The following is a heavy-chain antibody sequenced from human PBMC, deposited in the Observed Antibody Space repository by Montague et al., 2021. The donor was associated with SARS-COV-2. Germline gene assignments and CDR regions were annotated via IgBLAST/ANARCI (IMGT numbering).Heavy chain of an antibody. CDR2: ISSSGSTI. J-gene: IGHJ6*02. V-gene: IGHV3-48*03. CDR1: GFTFSSYE. Sequence: SLSLSCAASGFTFSSYEMNWVRQAPGKGLEWVSYISSSGSTIYYADSVKGRFTISRDNAKNSLYLQMNSLRAEDTAVYYCATSSGFIEPVGGDYYYYYYGMDVWGQGTTVTVSS. D-gene: IGHD6-19*01. CDR3: ATSSGFIEPVGGDYYYYYYGMDV.